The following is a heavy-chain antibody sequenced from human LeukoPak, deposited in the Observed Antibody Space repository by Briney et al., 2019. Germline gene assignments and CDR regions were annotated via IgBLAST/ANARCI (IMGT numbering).Heavy chain of an antibody. CDR2: INHRGST. V-gene: IGHV4-34*01. Sequence: PSETLSLTCAVYGGSFSGYYWSWIREPPGKGLEWMGEINHRGSTNYNPPPKSRVAISVDTSKQQISLKLSSVTAADTAVNYCARGRAGYSYGYEYYYYMDVWGKGTTVTVSS. CDR1: GGSFSGYY. D-gene: IGHD5-18*01. CDR3: ARGRAGYSYGYEYYYYMDV. J-gene: IGHJ6*03.